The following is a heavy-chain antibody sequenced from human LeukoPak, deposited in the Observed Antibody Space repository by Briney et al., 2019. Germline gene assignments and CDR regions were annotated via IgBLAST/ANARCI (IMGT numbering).Heavy chain of an antibody. Sequence: GSLRLSCAASGFTFSGYAMSWVRQAPGKGLEWIGEINHSGSTNYNPSLKSRVTISVDTSKNQFSLKLSSVTAADTAVYYCARASYSSSWYRVRYFDLWGRGTLVTVSS. D-gene: IGHD6-13*01. CDR2: INHSGST. CDR1: GFTFSGYA. J-gene: IGHJ2*01. CDR3: ARASYSSSWYRVRYFDL. V-gene: IGHV4-34*01.